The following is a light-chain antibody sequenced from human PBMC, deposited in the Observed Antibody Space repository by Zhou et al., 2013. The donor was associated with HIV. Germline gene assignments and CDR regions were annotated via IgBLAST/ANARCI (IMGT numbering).Light chain of an antibody. CDR3: QQYNSYPLT. J-gene: IGKJ4*01. CDR1: HSINNY. Sequence: VRMTQSPSSISASTGDMISISCRASHSINNYLAWFQVKPGKAPKLLIYSASSLHVGVPSRFSGAGSGTDFTLTISCLQSDDFAVYYCQQYNSYPLTFGGGTALEIK. V-gene: IGKV1-8*01. CDR2: SAS.